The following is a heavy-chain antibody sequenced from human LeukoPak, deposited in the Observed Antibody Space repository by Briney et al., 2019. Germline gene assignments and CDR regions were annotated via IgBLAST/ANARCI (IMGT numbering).Heavy chain of an antibody. CDR2: ISGSGGST. CDR1: GFTFSSYA. CDR3: AKDGREVGATTLDY. J-gene: IGHJ4*02. Sequence: HSGGSLRLSCAASGFTFSSYAMSWVRQAPGKGLGWVSAISGSGGSTYYADSVKGRFTISRDNSKNTLYLQMNSLRAEDTAVYYCAKDGREVGATTLDYWGQGTLVTVSS. V-gene: IGHV3-23*01. D-gene: IGHD1-26*01.